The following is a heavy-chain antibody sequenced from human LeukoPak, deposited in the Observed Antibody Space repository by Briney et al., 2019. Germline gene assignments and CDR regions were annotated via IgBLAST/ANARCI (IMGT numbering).Heavy chain of an antibody. J-gene: IGHJ6*03. V-gene: IGHV4-34*01. CDR1: GGSFSGYY. CDR2: INHSGNT. D-gene: IGHD5-12*01. CDR3: ASRGGYRFGFTDYYYYYMDV. Sequence: SETLSLTCAADGGSFSGYYWSLIRQPPGERLEWIGEINHSGNTKYNASVKGRVTISVDTSKNQFSLKLNSVTAADTAVYYCASRGGYRFGFTDYYYYYMDVWGNGTTVTVSS.